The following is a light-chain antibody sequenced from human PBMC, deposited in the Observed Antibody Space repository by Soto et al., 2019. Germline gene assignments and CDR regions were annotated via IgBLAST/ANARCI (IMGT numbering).Light chain of an antibody. J-gene: IGLJ1*01. CDR2: GDK. Sequence: SVLTQPPSASGTPGQRVTISCSGDRSNIGTNPVAWYQQLPGTAPRLLINGDKRRPSGVPDRFSGSKSGTSASLAISGLRSDDEADYYCAAWDDSLTGHFVFGAGTKVTV. V-gene: IGLV1-44*01. CDR1: RSNIGTNP. CDR3: AAWDDSLTGHFV.